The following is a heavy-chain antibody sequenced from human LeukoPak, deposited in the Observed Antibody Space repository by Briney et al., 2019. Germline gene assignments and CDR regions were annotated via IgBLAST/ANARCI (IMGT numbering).Heavy chain of an antibody. D-gene: IGHD2-2*01. J-gene: IGHJ6*03. CDR2: IIPIFGTA. CDR3: ARGTCTSCYHPYYYYYYMDV. V-gene: IGHV1-69*05. Sequence: LVKVSCTASGGTFSSYAISWVRQAPGQGVEWMGGIIPIFGTANYAQKFQGRVTITTDESTSTAYMELSSLRSEDTAVYYCARGTCTSCYHPYYYYYYMDVWGKGTTVTVSS. CDR1: GGTFSSYA.